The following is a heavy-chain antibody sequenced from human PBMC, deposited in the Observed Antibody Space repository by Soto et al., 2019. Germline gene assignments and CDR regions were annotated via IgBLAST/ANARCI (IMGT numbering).Heavy chain of an antibody. V-gene: IGHV1-2*02. CDR1: GYTFTGYY. D-gene: IGHD3-22*01. CDR2: INPNSGGT. J-gene: IGHJ4*02. CDR3: ARGKTAQSSGYYGY. Sequence: ASVKVSCKASGYTFTGYYMHWVRPAPGQGLEWMGWINPNSGGTNYAQKFQGRVTMTRDTSISTAYMELSRLRADDTAVYYCARGKTAQSSGYYGYWGQGTLVTVSS.